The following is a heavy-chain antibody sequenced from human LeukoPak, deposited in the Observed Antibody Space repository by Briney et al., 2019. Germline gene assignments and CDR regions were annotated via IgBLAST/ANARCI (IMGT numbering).Heavy chain of an antibody. CDR1: GFTFSSYG. Sequence: GGSLRLSCAASGFTFSSYGMHWVRQAPGKGLEWVAVISYDGSNKYYADSVKGRFTISRDNSKNTLYLQMNSLRAEDTAVYSCAGDSSGWYGEYFDHWGQGTLVTVSS. V-gene: IGHV3-30*03. D-gene: IGHD6-19*01. J-gene: IGHJ4*02. CDR2: ISYDGSNK. CDR3: AGDSSGWYGEYFDH.